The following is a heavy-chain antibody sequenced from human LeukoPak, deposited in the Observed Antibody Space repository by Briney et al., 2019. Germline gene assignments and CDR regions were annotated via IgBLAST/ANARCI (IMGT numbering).Heavy chain of an antibody. CDR2: IYYSGST. J-gene: IGHJ3*02. D-gene: IGHD1-1*01. V-gene: IGHV4-30-4*01. Sequence: SETLSLTCTVSGGSISSGDYSWSWIRQPPGKGLEWIGYIYYSGSTYYNPSLKSRVTISVDTSKNQFSLKLSSVTAADTAVYYCARVAGKTAFDIWGQGTMVTVSS. CDR3: ARVAGKTAFDI. CDR1: GGSISSGDYS.